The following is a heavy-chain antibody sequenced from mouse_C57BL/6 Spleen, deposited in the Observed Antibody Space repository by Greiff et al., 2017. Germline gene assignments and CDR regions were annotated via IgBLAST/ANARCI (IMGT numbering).Heavy chain of an antibody. J-gene: IGHJ2*01. CDR2: IYPGDGDT. D-gene: IGHD2-1*01. CDR3: LHGNPYYFDY. Sequence: QVQLQQSGPELVKPGASVKISCKASGFAFSSSWMNWVKQRPGKGLEWIGRIYPGDGDTNYNGKFKGKATLTADKSSSTAHMQLSSLTSEDSAVYVCLHGNPYYFDYWGQGTTLTVSS. V-gene: IGHV1-82*01. CDR1: GFAFSSSW.